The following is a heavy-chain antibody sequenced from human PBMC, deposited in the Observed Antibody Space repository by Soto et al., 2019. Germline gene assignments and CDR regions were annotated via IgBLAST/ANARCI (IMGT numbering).Heavy chain of an antibody. D-gene: IGHD3-3*01. CDR3: ARDTYYDFWSGYWNWFDP. CDR2: INAGNGNT. Sequence: QVQLVQSGAEVKKPGASVKVSCKASGYTFTGYAMHWVRQAPGQRLEWMGWINAGNGNTKYSEKFQGRVTITRDTSASTAYMELSSLSSEDTAVYYCARDTYYDFWSGYWNWFDPWGQGTLVTVSS. J-gene: IGHJ5*02. V-gene: IGHV1-3*01. CDR1: GYTFTGYA.